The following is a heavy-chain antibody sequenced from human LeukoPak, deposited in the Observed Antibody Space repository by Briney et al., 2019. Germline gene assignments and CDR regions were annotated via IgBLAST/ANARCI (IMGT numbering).Heavy chain of an antibody. J-gene: IGHJ4*02. CDR1: GFTFSSYV. V-gene: IGHV3-23*01. CDR3: AKDQRTTGYYSADY. CDR2: ISGSGGNT. D-gene: IGHD2-15*01. Sequence: PGGSLRLSCAAAGFTFSSYVMTWVRQAPGRGLEWVSTISGSGGNTFYADSVKGRFTISRDNSKKTLYLQMNSLGAEDTAVYYCAKDQRTTGYYSADYWGQGTLVTVSS.